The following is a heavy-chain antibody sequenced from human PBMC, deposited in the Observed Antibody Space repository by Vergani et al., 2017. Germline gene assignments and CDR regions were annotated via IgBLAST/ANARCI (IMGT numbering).Heavy chain of an antibody. Sequence: QVQLQESGPGLVKTSGTLFLTCTVSGGSISSGGYYWSWRRQHPGKGLEWIGYIYYSGSTYYNPSLKSRVTISVDTSKNQFSLKLSSVTAADTAVYYCARGGGGTKTSPLGAFDIWGQGTMVTVSS. CDR2: IYYSGST. V-gene: IGHV4-31*03. J-gene: IGHJ3*02. CDR3: ARGGGGTKTSPLGAFDI. D-gene: IGHD2-15*01. CDR1: GGSISSGGYY.